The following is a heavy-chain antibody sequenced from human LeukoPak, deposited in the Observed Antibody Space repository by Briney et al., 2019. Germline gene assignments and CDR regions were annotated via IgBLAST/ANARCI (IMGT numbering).Heavy chain of an antibody. Sequence: SQTLSLTCAISGDSASSNSAAWNWIRQSPSRGLEWLGRTYYRSKWYNDYAVSVKSRITINPDTSKNQFSLQLNSVTPEDTAVYYCARSNPRYCSSTSCLRGAFDYWGQGTLVTVSS. J-gene: IGHJ4*02. D-gene: IGHD2-2*01. CDR2: TYYRSKWYN. CDR1: GDSASSNSAA. CDR3: ARSNPRYCSSTSCLRGAFDY. V-gene: IGHV6-1*01.